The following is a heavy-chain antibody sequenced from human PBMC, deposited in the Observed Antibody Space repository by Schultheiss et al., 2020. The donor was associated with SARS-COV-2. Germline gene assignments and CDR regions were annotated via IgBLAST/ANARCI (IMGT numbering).Heavy chain of an antibody. Sequence: GGSLRLSCAASGFTFSSYAMSWVRQAPGKGLEWVSAISGSGGSTYYADSVKGRFTISRDNSKNTLYLQMNSLRAEDTAVYYCAKGFPATVTPYYYYYYMDVWGKGTTVTVSS. D-gene: IGHD4-11*01. CDR3: AKGFPATVTPYYYYYYMDV. V-gene: IGHV3-23*01. J-gene: IGHJ6*03. CDR1: GFTFSSYA. CDR2: ISGSGGST.